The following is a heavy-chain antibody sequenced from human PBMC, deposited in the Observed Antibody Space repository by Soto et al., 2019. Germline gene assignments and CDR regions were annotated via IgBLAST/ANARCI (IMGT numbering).Heavy chain of an antibody. D-gene: IGHD6-6*01. J-gene: IGHJ6*02. V-gene: IGHV3-48*02. CDR1: GFSFSTYS. CDR3: ARGGSSSDNGMDV. Sequence: EVQLVESGGGLVQPGGSLRLSCAASGFSFSTYSMNWVRQAPGKGLEWVSYISSRSYTIYYIDSVKGRFTISRDNAKSSLYREMNSLRDADTAVYYCARGGSSSDNGMDVWGQGTTVTVSS. CDR2: ISSRSYTI.